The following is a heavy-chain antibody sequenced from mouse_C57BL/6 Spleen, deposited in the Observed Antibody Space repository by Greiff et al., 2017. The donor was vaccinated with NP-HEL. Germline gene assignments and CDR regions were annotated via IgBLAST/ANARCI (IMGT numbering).Heavy chain of an antibody. CDR3: AREADYYYGSSYYWYFDV. Sequence: QVQLQQPGAELVKPGASVKLSCKASGYTFTSYWMHWVKQRPGQGLEWIGMIHPNSGSTNYNEKLKSKATLTVDKSSSTAYMQLSSLTSEDSAVYYCAREADYYYGSSYYWYFDVWGTGTTVTVSS. CDR1: GYTFTSYW. CDR2: IHPNSGST. J-gene: IGHJ1*03. D-gene: IGHD1-1*01. V-gene: IGHV1-64*01.